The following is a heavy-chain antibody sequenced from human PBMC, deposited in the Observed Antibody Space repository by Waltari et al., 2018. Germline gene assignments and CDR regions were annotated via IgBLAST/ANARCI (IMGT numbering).Heavy chain of an antibody. J-gene: IGHJ4*02. Sequence: EVQLLESGGGLVQPGGSLRLSCAASGFTFSSYARSWVRQAPGSGLEWDSVIYSGCSSTYYADSVKGRFTISRDNSKNTLYLQMNSLRAEDTAVYYCAKDRGIAVAGSFDYWGQGTLVTVSS. CDR1: GFTFSSYA. CDR2: IYSGCSST. V-gene: IGHV3-23*03. CDR3: AKDRGIAVAGSFDY. D-gene: IGHD6-19*01.